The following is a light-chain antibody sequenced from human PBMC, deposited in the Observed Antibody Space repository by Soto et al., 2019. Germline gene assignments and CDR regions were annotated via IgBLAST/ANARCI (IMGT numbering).Light chain of an antibody. Sequence: QAVVTQSPSASASLGASVKLTCTLSSAHSNYAIAWHQQRPEKGPQYLMKLNSDGSYSKGDGIPDRFSGSSSGAERSLTISSLQSEDEADYYCQTWGTDSWVFGAGTKLTVL. J-gene: IGLJ3*02. V-gene: IGLV4-69*01. CDR1: SAHSNYA. CDR2: LNSDGSY. CDR3: QTWGTDSWV.